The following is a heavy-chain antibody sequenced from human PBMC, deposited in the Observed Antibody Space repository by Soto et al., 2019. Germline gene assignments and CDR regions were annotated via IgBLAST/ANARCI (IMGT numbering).Heavy chain of an antibody. Sequence: QVQLQQWGAGLLKPSETLSLTCAVYGGSFSGYYWSWIRQPPGKGLEWIGEINHSGSTNYNPSLKSRVTISVDTSKNQFALQLSSVTAADTAVYYCARLDPVTVDYWGQGTLVTVSS. V-gene: IGHV4-34*01. D-gene: IGHD4-17*01. CDR2: INHSGST. CDR1: GGSFSGYY. CDR3: ARLDPVTVDY. J-gene: IGHJ4*02.